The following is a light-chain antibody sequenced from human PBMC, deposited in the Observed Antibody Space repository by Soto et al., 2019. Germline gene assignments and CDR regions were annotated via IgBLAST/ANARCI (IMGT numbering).Light chain of an antibody. CDR1: SSDVRSYNL. J-gene: IGLJ1*01. Sequence: SVVPQPGSVSGSPGQSITFYCTGTSSDVRSYNLVSWYQQHPGKAPELMIYEGSKRPSGVSNRFSGSKSGNTASLTISGLQAEDEADYYCCSYAGSSTYVFGTGTKVTVL. V-gene: IGLV2-23*01. CDR3: CSYAGSSTYV. CDR2: EGS.